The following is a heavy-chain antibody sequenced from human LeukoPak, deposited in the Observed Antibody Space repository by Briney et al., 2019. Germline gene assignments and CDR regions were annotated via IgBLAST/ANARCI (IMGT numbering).Heavy chain of an antibody. D-gene: IGHD5-24*01. Sequence: ASVKVSCKASGYTFTNYYMHWVRQAPGQGLEWMGTIIPSGGTTTYAQKFQGRVTMTRDTSTSTVYMELSSLRFEDTAVYYCARAERWSQFDYWGQGTLVTVSS. CDR3: ARAERWSQFDY. CDR2: IIPSGGTT. CDR1: GYTFTNYY. J-gene: IGHJ4*02. V-gene: IGHV1-46*01.